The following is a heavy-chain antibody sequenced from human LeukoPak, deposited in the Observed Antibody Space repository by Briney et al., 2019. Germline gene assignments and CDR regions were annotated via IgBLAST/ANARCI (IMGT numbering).Heavy chain of an antibody. CDR1: EFTFSSYS. CDR2: IKSKTDGGTT. D-gene: IGHD4-17*01. Sequence: KSGGSLRLSCAASEFTFSSYSMNWVRQAPGKGLEWVGRIKSKTDGGTTDYAAPVKGRFTISRDDSKNTLYLQMNSLKTEDTAVYYCTTGFISLYGDYRWVDYWGQGTLVTVSS. J-gene: IGHJ4*02. CDR3: TTGFISLYGDYRWVDY. V-gene: IGHV3-15*07.